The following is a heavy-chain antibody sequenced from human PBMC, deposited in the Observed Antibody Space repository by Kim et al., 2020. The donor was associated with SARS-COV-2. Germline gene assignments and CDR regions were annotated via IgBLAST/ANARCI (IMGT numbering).Heavy chain of an antibody. Sequence: YADSVKGRFTISRDNAQNSVSLQMNSLRVDDTAVYFCARVNSVRSFFADPWGQGIQVTVSS. D-gene: IGHD4-4*01. J-gene: IGHJ5*02. CDR3: ARVNSVRSFFADP. V-gene: IGHV3-11*05.